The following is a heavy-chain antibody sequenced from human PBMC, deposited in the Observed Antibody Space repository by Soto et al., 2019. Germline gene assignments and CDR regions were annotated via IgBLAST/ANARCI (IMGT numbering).Heavy chain of an antibody. CDR3: ARDSTHYYGSGSYYPNYYYYYGMDV. CDR1: GGSISSYY. J-gene: IGHJ6*02. Sequence: SETLSLTCTVSGGSISSYYWSWIRQPPGKGLEWIGYIYYSGSTNYNPSLKSRVTISVDTSKNQFSLKLSSVTAADTAVYYCARDSTHYYGSGSYYPNYYYYYGMDVWGQGTTVTVSS. CDR2: IYYSGST. V-gene: IGHV4-59*01. D-gene: IGHD3-10*01.